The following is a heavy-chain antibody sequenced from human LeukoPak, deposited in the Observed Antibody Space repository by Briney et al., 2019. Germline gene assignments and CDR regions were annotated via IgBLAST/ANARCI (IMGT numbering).Heavy chain of an antibody. J-gene: IGHJ1*01. V-gene: IGHV1-69*02. Sequence: SVTVSCKASGGTFSSYTISWVRQAPGQGLEWMGRIIPILGIANYAQKFQGRVTITADKSTSTAYMELSSLRSEDTAVYYCARDYENCSSTSCRLFQHWGQGTLVTVSS. CDR2: IIPILGIA. CDR3: ARDYENCSSTSCRLFQH. CDR1: GGTFSSYT. D-gene: IGHD2-2*01.